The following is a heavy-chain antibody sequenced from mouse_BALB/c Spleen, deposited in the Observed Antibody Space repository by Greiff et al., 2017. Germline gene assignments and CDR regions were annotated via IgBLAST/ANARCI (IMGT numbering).Heavy chain of an antibody. CDR1: GFTFSDYY. V-gene: IGHV5-4*02. CDR3: ARDGDRYDVVDY. D-gene: IGHD2-14*01. CDR2: ISDGGSYT. Sequence: EVQGVESGGGLVKPGGSLKLSCAASGFTFSDYYMYWVRQTPEKRLEWVATISDGGSYTYYPDSVKGRFTISRDNAKNNLYLQMSSLKSEDTAMYYCARDGDRYDVVDYWGQGTTLTVSS. J-gene: IGHJ2*01.